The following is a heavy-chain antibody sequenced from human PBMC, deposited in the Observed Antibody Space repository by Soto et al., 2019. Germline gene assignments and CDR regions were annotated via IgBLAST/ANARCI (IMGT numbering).Heavy chain of an antibody. CDR3: AKDQKSGVDPDYFDY. V-gene: IGHV3-23*01. Sequence: GGSLRLSCAASGFTFSSYAMSWVRQAPGKGLEWVSAISDSGGSTYYADSVKGRFTISRDNSKNTLYLQMNSLRAEDTAVYYCAKDQKSGVDPDYFDYWSQGTLVTVSS. J-gene: IGHJ4*02. CDR2: ISDSGGST. CDR1: GFTFSSYA. D-gene: IGHD3-10*01.